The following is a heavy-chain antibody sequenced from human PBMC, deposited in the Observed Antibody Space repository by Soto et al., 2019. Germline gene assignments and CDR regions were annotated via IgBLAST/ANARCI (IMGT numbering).Heavy chain of an antibody. D-gene: IGHD2-2*01. CDR3: ALAPNSNHQLTRY. Sequence: QVQLVQSGAEVKTPGSSVKVSCKVSGGSFHSSAINWLRQAPGQGLEWMGGITPISDSANYAQNFQGRVTITADVYTTTAYMEVNSLTSEDTAVFYGALAPNSNHQLTRYWGQGTLVTVSS. CDR1: GGSFHSSA. J-gene: IGHJ4*02. CDR2: ITPISDSA. V-gene: IGHV1-69*01.